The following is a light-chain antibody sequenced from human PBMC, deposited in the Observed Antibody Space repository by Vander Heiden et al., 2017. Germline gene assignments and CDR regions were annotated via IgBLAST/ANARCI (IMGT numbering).Light chain of an antibody. CDR3: QHYNNFPYT. Sequence: IQLTQSPSTLSASAGDRVTITCRASQSISIWLAWYQQKPGKAPKLLIYEASSVESGVPSRFSGSGSGTEFTLTISSLQPDDFATYYCQHYNNFPYTFGQGTKLEIK. CDR2: EAS. V-gene: IGKV1-5*03. CDR1: QSISIW. J-gene: IGKJ2*01.